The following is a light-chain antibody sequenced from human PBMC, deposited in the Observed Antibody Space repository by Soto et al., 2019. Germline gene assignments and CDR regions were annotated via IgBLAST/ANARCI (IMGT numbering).Light chain of an antibody. V-gene: IGKV3-11*01. CDR1: QSMNTS. CDR2: QTS. CDR3: QQRQSWPMT. Sequence: EIVLTQSPATLSSFPGDRVTLSCRASQSMNTSLDWYQHRPGKAPRLLIYQTSLRAAGIPARFSASGSGTDFTLTISDVQPEDFALYYCQQRQSWPMTFGQGTKVDI. J-gene: IGKJ1*01.